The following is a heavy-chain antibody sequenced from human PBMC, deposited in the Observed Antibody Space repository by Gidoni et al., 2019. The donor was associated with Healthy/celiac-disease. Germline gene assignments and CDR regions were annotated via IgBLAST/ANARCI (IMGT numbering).Heavy chain of an antibody. J-gene: IGHJ4*02. CDR3: ARGLGTHIVLMVYAFDY. V-gene: IGHV4-38-2*01. Sequence: QVQLQESGPGLVKPSETLSLTCAVSGYSISSGYYWGWIRQPPGKGLEWIGSIYHSGSTYYNPSLKSRVTISVDTSKNQFSLKLSSVTAADTAVYYCARGLGTHIVLMVYAFDYWGQGTLVTVSS. CDR1: GYSISSGYY. CDR2: IYHSGST. D-gene: IGHD2-8*01.